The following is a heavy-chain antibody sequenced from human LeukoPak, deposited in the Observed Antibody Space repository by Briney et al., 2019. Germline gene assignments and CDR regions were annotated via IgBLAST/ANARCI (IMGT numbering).Heavy chain of an antibody. D-gene: IGHD1-1*01. Sequence: VGSLRLSCAASGFTFSSYEMNWVRQAPGKGLEWVSYISSSGSTIYYADSVKGRFTISRDNAKNSLYLQMNSLRAEDTALYYCARDHYTWNDAYLDYWGQGTLVTVSS. CDR2: ISSSGSTI. V-gene: IGHV3-48*03. CDR3: ARDHYTWNDAYLDY. J-gene: IGHJ4*02. CDR1: GFTFSSYE.